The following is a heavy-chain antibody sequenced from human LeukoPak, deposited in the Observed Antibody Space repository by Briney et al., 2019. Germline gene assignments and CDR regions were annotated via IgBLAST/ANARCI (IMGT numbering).Heavy chain of an antibody. D-gene: IGHD3-16*02. CDR3: ARGGISLSHWDFDY. J-gene: IGHJ4*02. Sequence: PGRSLRLSCAASGFTFSSYSMHWVRQAPGKGLEWVAVIWYDGSNKYYADSVKGRFTISRDNSKNTLYLQMNSLRAEDTAVYYCARGGISLSHWDFDYWGQGTLVTVSS. CDR1: GFTFSSYS. CDR2: IWYDGSNK. V-gene: IGHV3-33*01.